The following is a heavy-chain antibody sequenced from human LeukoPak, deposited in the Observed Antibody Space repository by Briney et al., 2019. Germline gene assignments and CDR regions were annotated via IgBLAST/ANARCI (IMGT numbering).Heavy chain of an antibody. CDR1: GYTLTELS. CDR2: FDPEDGET. V-gene: IGHV1-24*01. CDR3: ATDPYYYGSGSYRPS. Sequence: VASVKVSCKVSGYTLTELSMHWVRQAPGKGLEWMGGFDPEDGETIYAQKFQGRVTMTEDTSTDTAYMELSSLRSEDTAVYYCATDPYYYGSGSYRPSWGQGTLVTVSS. D-gene: IGHD3-10*01. J-gene: IGHJ4*02.